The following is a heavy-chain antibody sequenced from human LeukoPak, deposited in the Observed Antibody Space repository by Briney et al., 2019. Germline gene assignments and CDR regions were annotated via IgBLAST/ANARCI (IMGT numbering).Heavy chain of an antibody. J-gene: IGHJ4*02. CDR2: IKQDGSEK. CDR1: GFTFSSYW. CDR3: AREAGTTFLGFGYFDY. V-gene: IGHV3-7*03. Sequence: GSLRLSCAASGFTFSSYWMSWVRQAPGKGLEWVANIKQDGSEKYYVDSVKGRFTISRDNAKNSLYLQMNSLRAEDTAMYYCAREAGTTFLGFGYFDYWGQGTLVTVSS. D-gene: IGHD1-1*01.